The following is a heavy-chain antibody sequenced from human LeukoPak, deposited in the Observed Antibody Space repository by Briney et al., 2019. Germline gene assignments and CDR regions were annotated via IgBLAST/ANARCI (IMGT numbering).Heavy chain of an antibody. CDR1: RSTFTDYY. CDR2: INPNSGRT. J-gene: IGHJ6*03. V-gene: IGHV1-2*06. Sequence: APVKVSCKTSRSTFTDYYIHWVRQAPGQGLEWMGRINPNSGRTNYAQNFQGRVTMTRDTSISTAYMELSRLRSDDTAVYYCARGLPTASYYYMAVWGKGTTVTVSS. D-gene: IGHD2-2*01. CDR3: ARGLPTASYYYMAV.